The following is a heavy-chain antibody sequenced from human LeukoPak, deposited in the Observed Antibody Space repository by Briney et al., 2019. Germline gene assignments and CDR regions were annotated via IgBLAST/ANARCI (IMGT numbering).Heavy chain of an antibody. D-gene: IGHD2-2*01. V-gene: IGHV3-23*01. CDR2: ISGSGGST. CDR3: AKVRYCSSTSCLYYFDY. J-gene: IGHJ4*02. Sequence: SGGSLRLSCAASGFTFSNYWMSWVRQAPGKGLEWVSAISGSGGSTYYADSVKGRFTISRDNSKNTLYLQMNSLRAEDTAVYYCAKVRYCSSTSCLYYFDYWGQGTLVTVSS. CDR1: GFTFSNYW.